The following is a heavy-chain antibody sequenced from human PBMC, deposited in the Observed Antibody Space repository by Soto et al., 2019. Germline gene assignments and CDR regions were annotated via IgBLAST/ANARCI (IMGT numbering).Heavy chain of an antibody. Sequence: EVQLLESGGGLVQPGGSLRLSCTVSGVTFSNYAMNWVRQAPGKGLEWVSSLSGSGGTTYYADSVKGRFIISRDNSKNTLYLLMNSLRAEDTALYYCAKQRVDYGSGADTFYFDSWGQGALVTVSS. CDR1: GVTFSNYA. D-gene: IGHD3-10*01. J-gene: IGHJ4*02. CDR2: LSGSGGTT. CDR3: AKQRVDYGSGADTFYFDS. V-gene: IGHV3-23*01.